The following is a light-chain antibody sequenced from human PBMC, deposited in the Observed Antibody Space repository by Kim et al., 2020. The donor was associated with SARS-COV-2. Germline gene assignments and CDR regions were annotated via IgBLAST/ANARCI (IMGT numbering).Light chain of an antibody. V-gene: IGKV3-20*01. CDR2: GAS. CDR1: QSVTSSY. Sequence: SPGDRATLSCRASQSVTSSYVAWYQEKPGQAPRLLIYGASRRATGIPDRFSGSGSGTDFSLTITRLEPEDFSVYYCQQYGGSPITFGQGTLLEIK. J-gene: IGKJ5*01. CDR3: QQYGGSPIT.